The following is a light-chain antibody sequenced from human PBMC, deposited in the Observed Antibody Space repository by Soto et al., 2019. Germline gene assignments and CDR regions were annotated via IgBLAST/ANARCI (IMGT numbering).Light chain of an antibody. J-gene: IGKJ4*01. Sequence: IQLTQSPSSLSASIGDRVTISCRASQGISSYLAWYQQEPGKAPKLLIYGASTVRSGVPSRFSGSGSGTDFTLTITSLQPEDYATYFCQQLSTYPLNFGGGTKVEIK. CDR2: GAS. V-gene: IGKV1-9*01. CDR1: QGISSY. CDR3: QQLSTYPLN.